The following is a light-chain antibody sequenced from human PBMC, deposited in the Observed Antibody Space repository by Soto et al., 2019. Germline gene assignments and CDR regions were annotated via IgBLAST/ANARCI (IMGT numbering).Light chain of an antibody. J-gene: IGKJ4*01. CDR1: QGISSY. Sequence: IQLTQSPSSLSASVGDRVTITFPASQGISSYLAWYQQKPGKAPKLLIYAASSLQSGVPSRFSGSGSGTDFTLTISSLQPEDFATYYCQQANSFPLTFGGGTKVDIK. V-gene: IGKV1-12*01. CDR2: AAS. CDR3: QQANSFPLT.